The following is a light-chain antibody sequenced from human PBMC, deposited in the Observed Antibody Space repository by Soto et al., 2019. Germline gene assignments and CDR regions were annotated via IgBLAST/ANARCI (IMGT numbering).Light chain of an antibody. Sequence: DIQMTQSPSSLSASVGDRVTITCRASQIISTYLNWYQQKPGKAPKLLIYAASNLESGVPSRFSGSGSGTDFTLTISALQPEDSATYHCQQSYSTQRTFGHGTKVEIK. CDR2: AAS. V-gene: IGKV1-39*01. J-gene: IGKJ1*01. CDR3: QQSYSTQRT. CDR1: QIISTY.